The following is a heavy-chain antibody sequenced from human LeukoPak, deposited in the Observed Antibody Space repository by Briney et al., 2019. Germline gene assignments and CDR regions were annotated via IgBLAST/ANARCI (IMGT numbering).Heavy chain of an antibody. CDR2: IYTSGST. CDR1: GGSISSGSYY. J-gene: IGHJ4*02. Sequence: PSETLSLTCTVSGGSISSGSYYWSWIRQPAGKGLEWIGRIYTSGSTNYNPSLKSRVTISVDTSKNQFSLKLSSVTAADTAVYYCARALPVKIEMATILSAGYFDYWGQGTLVTVSS. D-gene: IGHD5-24*01. V-gene: IGHV4-61*02. CDR3: ARALPVKIEMATILSAGYFDY.